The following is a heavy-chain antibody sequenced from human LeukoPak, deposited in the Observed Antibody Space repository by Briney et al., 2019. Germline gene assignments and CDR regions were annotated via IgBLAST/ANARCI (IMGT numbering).Heavy chain of an antibody. CDR1: GYTFISYT. CDR2: ISAYNGNT. CDR3: ARDPSSTNPRINDYGDYVGVNYFDY. V-gene: IGHV1-18*01. J-gene: IGHJ4*02. Sequence: ASVKVSCKASGYTFISYTMNWVRQAPGQGLEWMGWISAYNGNTNYAQKLQGRVTMTTDTSTSTAYTELRSLRSDDTAVYYRARDPSSTNPRINDYGDYVGVNYFDYWGQGTLVTVSS. D-gene: IGHD4-17*01.